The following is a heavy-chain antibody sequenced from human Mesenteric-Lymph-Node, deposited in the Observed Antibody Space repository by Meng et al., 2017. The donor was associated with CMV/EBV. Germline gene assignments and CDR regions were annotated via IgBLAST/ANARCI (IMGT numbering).Heavy chain of an antibody. CDR2: FSGSGSGGTT. V-gene: IGHV3-23*01. Sequence: SGFPFSSCAMGWVRQAPGKGLEWVSTFSGSGSGGTTYYADSVKGRFTISRDNSKNTLYLHMNSLRAEDTAVYYCAKDIWGWPRNFDYWGQGTLVTVSS. D-gene: IGHD7-27*01. J-gene: IGHJ4*02. CDR1: GFPFSSCA. CDR3: AKDIWGWPRNFDY.